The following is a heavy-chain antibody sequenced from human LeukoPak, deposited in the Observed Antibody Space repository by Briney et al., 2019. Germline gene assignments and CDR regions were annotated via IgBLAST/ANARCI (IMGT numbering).Heavy chain of an antibody. D-gene: IGHD2-8*01. J-gene: IGHJ1*01. V-gene: IGHV4-61*02. CDR1: GDTISSGNYY. Sequence: PSQTLSLTCSVSGDTISSGNYYWSWIRPSAGKGLQWIGRIYTSGSTKYNPSLESRVTISIDTSKIQFSLKLSSMTAADTAVYYCAGGWISNGGDFQHWGQGTLITVSS. CDR2: IYTSGST. CDR3: AGGWISNGGDFQH.